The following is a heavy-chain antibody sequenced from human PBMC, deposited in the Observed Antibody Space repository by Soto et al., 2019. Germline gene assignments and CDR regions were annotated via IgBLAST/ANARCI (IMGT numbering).Heavy chain of an antibody. V-gene: IGHV3-23*01. Sequence: EVQLLESGGGLVQPGGSLRLSCAASESTFRGFAMSWVRRPPGKGLEWVSAISGSGGSTYYADSVKGRFTISRDNSKNTLYLQMNSLRAEDTAVYYCAKRSHSSSGHFDYWGQGTLVTVSS. CDR3: AKRSHSSSGHFDY. CDR2: ISGSGGST. CDR1: ESTFRGFA. J-gene: IGHJ4*02. D-gene: IGHD6-6*01.